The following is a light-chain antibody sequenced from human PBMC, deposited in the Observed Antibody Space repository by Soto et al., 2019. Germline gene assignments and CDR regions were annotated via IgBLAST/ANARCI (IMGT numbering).Light chain of an antibody. Sequence: AIQLTQSPSSLSASVGDRVTITCRASQGISSALAWYQQKPGKAPKLLIYDASSLESGVPSRFSGSGSGTDFTLTISSLQPEAFAPYYCQQFNNYPFTFGPGTKVDIK. CDR2: DAS. J-gene: IGKJ3*01. CDR3: QQFNNYPFT. V-gene: IGKV1D-13*01. CDR1: QGISSA.